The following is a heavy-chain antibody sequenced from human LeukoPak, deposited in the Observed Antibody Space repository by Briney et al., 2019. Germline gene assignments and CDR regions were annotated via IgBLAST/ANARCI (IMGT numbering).Heavy chain of an antibody. J-gene: IGHJ4*02. D-gene: IGHD3-16*02. Sequence: SETLSLTCTVSGGSISSFYWSWIRQPPGKRLGWIGYIYYCGSINYNPSLKSRITISVDTSKKQFSLQLSAVTAAGQADYYCARDPGEYYDYVWGSYRYTGWYYFDYWGQGTLVTVSS. CDR3: ARDPGEYYDYVWGSYRYTGWYYFDY. CDR2: IYYCGSI. CDR1: GGSISSFY. V-gene: IGHV4-59*01.